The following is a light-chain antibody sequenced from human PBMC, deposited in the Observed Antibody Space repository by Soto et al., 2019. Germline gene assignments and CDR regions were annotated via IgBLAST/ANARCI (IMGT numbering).Light chain of an antibody. CDR1: KLGDKY. V-gene: IGLV3-1*01. CDR2: QVS. CDR3: QAWDRSTYVV. J-gene: IGLJ2*01. Sequence: SYELTQPPSVSVSPGQTASITCSGDKLGDKYACWYQQKPGQSPVLVIYQVSKRPSGIPERFSGSNSGNTATLTISGTQAMDEADYYCQAWDRSTYVVFGGGTKLTVL.